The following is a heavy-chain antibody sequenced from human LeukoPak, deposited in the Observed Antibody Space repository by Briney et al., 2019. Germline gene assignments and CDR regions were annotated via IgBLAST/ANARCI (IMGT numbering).Heavy chain of an antibody. CDR1: GFTFSSYA. CDR2: ISGSGGST. Sequence: GGSLRLSCAASGFTFSSYAMSWVRQASGKGLEWVSAISGSGGSTYYADSEKGRFTISRDNTKNTLYLQMNSLRAEDMAVYYCAKDGAFDIWGQGTMVTVSS. V-gene: IGHV3-23*01. J-gene: IGHJ3*02. CDR3: AKDGAFDI.